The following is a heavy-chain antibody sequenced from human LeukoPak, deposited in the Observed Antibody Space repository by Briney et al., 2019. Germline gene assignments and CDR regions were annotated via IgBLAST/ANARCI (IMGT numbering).Heavy chain of an antibody. J-gene: IGHJ4*02. CDR3: AREIRKGQWPVFALNY. Sequence: GASVKVSCKASGYTFTGHYMHWLRQAPEQGLEWMGWINPNNGGTNYAQKFQGRVTVTRDTSISTAYMELSRLRSDDTAVYYCAREIRKGQWPVFALNYWGQGTLVTASS. CDR2: INPNNGGT. V-gene: IGHV1-2*02. CDR1: GYTFTGHY. D-gene: IGHD6-19*01.